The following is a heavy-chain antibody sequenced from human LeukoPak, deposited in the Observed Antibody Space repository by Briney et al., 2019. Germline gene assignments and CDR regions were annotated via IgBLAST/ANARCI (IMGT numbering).Heavy chain of an antibody. Sequence: PGGSLRLSCAASGFTFSDYYMSWIRQAAGKGLEWVSGISGGGDRIHYTDSVKGRFTISRDNSRNTLYLQMNSLRVEDTAVYYCAKDYSGSPDYWGQGTLVTVSS. D-gene: IGHD3-10*01. CDR3: AKDYSGSPDY. J-gene: IGHJ4*02. CDR1: GFTFSDYY. CDR2: ISGGGDRI. V-gene: IGHV3-23*01.